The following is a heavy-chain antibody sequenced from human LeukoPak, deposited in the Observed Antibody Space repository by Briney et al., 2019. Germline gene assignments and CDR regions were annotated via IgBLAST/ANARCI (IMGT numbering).Heavy chain of an antibody. CDR2: ISSSSSYI. V-gene: IGHV3-21*01. CDR1: GFTFSSYS. D-gene: IGHD1-26*01. J-gene: IGHJ3*02. Sequence: PGGSLRLSCAASGFTFSSYSMNWVRQAPGKGLEWVSSISSSSSYIYYADSVRGRFTISRDNAKNSLYLQMNSLRAEDTAVYYCARFSGNDAFDIWGQGTMVTVSS. CDR3: ARFSGNDAFDI.